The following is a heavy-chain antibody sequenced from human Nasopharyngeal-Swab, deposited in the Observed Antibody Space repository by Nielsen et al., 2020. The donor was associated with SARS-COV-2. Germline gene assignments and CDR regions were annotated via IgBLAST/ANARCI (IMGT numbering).Heavy chain of an antibody. D-gene: IGHD2-15*01. Sequence: VRQAPGKGLEWVSSISSSSGYIYYADSVKGRFTISRDNAKNSLYLQMNSLRAEDTAVYYCAREGYCSGGSCYIWGQGTMVTVSS. V-gene: IGHV3-21*01. CDR3: AREGYCSGGSCYI. J-gene: IGHJ3*02. CDR2: ISSSSGYI.